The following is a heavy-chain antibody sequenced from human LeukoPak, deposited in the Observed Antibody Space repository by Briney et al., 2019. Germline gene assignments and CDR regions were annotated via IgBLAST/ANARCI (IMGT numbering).Heavy chain of an antibody. Sequence: SETLSLTCAVYGGSFSGYYWSWIRLPPGKGLEWMGEINHSGSTNYNPSLKSRVTISVDTSKNQFSLKLRSVTAADTAVYYCAREVLGYCSSTSCYGSFDYWGKGTLVTVSS. D-gene: IGHD2-2*01. J-gene: IGHJ4*02. CDR2: INHSGST. V-gene: IGHV4-34*01. CDR1: GGSFSGYY. CDR3: AREVLGYCSSTSCYGSFDY.